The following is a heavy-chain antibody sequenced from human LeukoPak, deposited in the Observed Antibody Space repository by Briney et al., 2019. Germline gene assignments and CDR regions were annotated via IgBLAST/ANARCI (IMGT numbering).Heavy chain of an antibody. D-gene: IGHD1-26*01. CDR3: ARWLRGSYWVDAGDAFDI. CDR2: IYYSGST. J-gene: IGHJ3*02. Sequence: SETLSLTCTVSGGSISSSSYYWGWIRQPPGKGLEWIGSIYYSGSTYYNPSLKSRVTISVDTSKNQFSLKLSSVTAADTAVYYCARWLRGSYWVDAGDAFDIWGQGTMVTVSS. V-gene: IGHV4-39*07. CDR1: GGSISSSSYY.